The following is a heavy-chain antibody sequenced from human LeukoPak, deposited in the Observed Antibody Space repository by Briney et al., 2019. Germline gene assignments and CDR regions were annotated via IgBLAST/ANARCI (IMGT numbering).Heavy chain of an antibody. V-gene: IGHV3-7*01. CDR1: GFSFRDYW. J-gene: IGHJ4*02. CDR3: ARQRGSGCLDY. D-gene: IGHD6-19*01. Sequence: GGSLRLSCAASGFSFRDYWMTWVRQAPGRGLEWVANMKQDGSETYYVDSVKGRFTISRDNAKNSLSLQMNSLRAEDTAVYYCARQRGSGCLDYWGQGTLVTVSS. CDR2: MKQDGSET.